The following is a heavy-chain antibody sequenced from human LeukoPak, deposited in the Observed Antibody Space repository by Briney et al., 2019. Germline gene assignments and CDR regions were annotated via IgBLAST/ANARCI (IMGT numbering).Heavy chain of an antibody. J-gene: IGHJ5*02. V-gene: IGHV4-39*01. CDR2: IYYSEST. Sequence: PSETLSLTCTVSGGSISSSSYYWRWLRQPPGTGLEWFGSIYYSESTYYNPSLKSRVTISVHTSKNQFSRTLSSESAADTAVYYCASPSYYYRVDPWGQGTLVTVSS. CDR3: ASPSYYYRVDP. D-gene: IGHD3-10*01. CDR1: GGSISSSSYY.